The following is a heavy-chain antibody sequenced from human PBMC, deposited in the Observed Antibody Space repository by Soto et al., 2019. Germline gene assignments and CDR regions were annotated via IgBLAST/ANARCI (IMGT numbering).Heavy chain of an antibody. V-gene: IGHV4-34*01. CDR1: GGFLSESY. J-gene: IGHJ5*01. CDR2: INHVGGT. Sequence: SLTSAVSGGFLSESYWTWIRQPPGTGLEGSGEINHVGGTNYNPSLKSRVTMSVDTSQNQFSLRLISVTAADTAMYFCVRIRYQLLSSGLWLDSWGQGTPVTVSS. CDR3: VRIRYQLLSSGLWLDS. D-gene: IGHD2-21*01.